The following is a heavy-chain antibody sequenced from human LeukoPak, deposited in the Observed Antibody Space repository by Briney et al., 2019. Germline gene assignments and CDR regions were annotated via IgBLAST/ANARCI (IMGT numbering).Heavy chain of an antibody. D-gene: IGHD2-15*01. V-gene: IGHV1-69*05. CDR1: GGTFSSYA. J-gene: IGHJ1*01. CDR3: ARGYCSGGSCYSGYFQH. CDR2: IIPIFGTA. Sequence: APVKVSCKASGGTFSSYAISWVRQAPGQGLEWMGRIIPIFGTANYAQKFQGRVTITTDESTSTAYMELSSLRFEDTAVYYCARGYCSGGSCYSGYFQHWGQGTLVTVSS.